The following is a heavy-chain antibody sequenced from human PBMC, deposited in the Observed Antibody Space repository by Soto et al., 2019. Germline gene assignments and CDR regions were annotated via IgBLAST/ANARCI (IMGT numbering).Heavy chain of an antibody. CDR3: ARDQDDSSDAFDI. CDR1: GITFSNYW. V-gene: IGHV3-7*01. D-gene: IGHD3-3*01. Sequence: GGSLRLSCAASGITFSNYWMTWVRQAPGKGLEWVANIKQDGSEKYYVDSVKGRFTISRDNAKNSLYLQMNSLRAEDTNVYYCARDQDDSSDAFDIWGQGTMVTVSS. CDR2: IKQDGSEK. J-gene: IGHJ3*02.